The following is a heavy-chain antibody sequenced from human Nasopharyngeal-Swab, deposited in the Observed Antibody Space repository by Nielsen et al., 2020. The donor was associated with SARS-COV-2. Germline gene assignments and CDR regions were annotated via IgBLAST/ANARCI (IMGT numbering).Heavy chain of an antibody. D-gene: IGHD2/OR15-2a*01. J-gene: IGHJ4*02. V-gene: IGHV3-23*01. CDR2: IIGSGDISGSGGTT. CDR3: AKDLRGPYFF. CDR1: GYSFRTYG. Sequence: GGSLRLSCVASGYSFRTYGMSWVRQAPGKGLEWVAAIIGSGDISGSGGTTYYADSVKGRFTISRDNSKNTLPLQMNSLRAEDTAVYYCAKDLRGPYFFWGQGTLVTVSS.